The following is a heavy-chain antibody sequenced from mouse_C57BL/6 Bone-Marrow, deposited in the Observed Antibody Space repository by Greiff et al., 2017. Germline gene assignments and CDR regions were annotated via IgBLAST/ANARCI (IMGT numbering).Heavy chain of an antibody. V-gene: IGHV14-4*01. D-gene: IGHD2-2*01. CDR2: IDPENGDT. CDR3: TTCGLTATCYYFDY. CDR1: GFNIKDDY. J-gene: IGHJ2*01. Sequence: VQLQQSGAELVRPGASVKLSCTASGFNIKDDYMHWVKQRPEQGLEWIGWIDPENGDTEYASKFPGKTTITADTSSNPAYLQLSRLTSEDTAVYDCTTCGLTATCYYFDYWGQGTTLTVSS.